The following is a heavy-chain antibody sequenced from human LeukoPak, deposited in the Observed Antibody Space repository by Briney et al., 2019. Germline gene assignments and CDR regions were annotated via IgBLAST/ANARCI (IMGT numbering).Heavy chain of an antibody. CDR1: GITFSGAW. J-gene: IGHJ1*01. CDR2: INDDGSFR. D-gene: IGHD3-10*01. Sequence: GGSLRLSCAASGITFSGAWLHGVPQAPGKGLVGVSRINDDGSFRRYANSVKGRFTISRDNAKNTLFLQMDSLRAEDTAVYYCARVSGPGMNEYYHLWGQGTLVTVSS. CDR3: ARVSGPGMNEYYHL. V-gene: IGHV3-74*01.